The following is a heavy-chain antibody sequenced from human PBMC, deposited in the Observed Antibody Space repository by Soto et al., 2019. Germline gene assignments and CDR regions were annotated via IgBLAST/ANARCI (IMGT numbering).Heavy chain of an antibody. V-gene: IGHV4-31*03. Sequence: SETLSLTCTVSGGSISSSGNYWSWIRQHPGKGLEGIGYIYNSGSSYYNPSLKSRVTISVDTSKNQFSLDLTSVTAADTAVYYCARRRYGDFDYWGQGTLVTGSS. CDR2: IYNSGSS. D-gene: IGHD5-18*01. CDR1: GGSISSSGNY. CDR3: ARRRYGDFDY. J-gene: IGHJ4*02.